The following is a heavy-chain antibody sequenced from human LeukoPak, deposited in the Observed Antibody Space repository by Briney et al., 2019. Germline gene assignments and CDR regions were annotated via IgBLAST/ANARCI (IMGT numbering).Heavy chain of an antibody. CDR2: INSDGSST. D-gene: IGHD3-3*01. CDR1: GFTFSSYW. CDR3: AIFDGSFDY. V-gene: IGHV3-74*01. Sequence: PGGSLRLSCAASGFTFSSYWMHWVRQAPGKGLVWVSRINSDGSSTSYADSVKGRFTISRDNSRNTLYLQMNSLRAEDTAVYYCAIFDGSFDYWGQGTLVTVSS. J-gene: IGHJ4*02.